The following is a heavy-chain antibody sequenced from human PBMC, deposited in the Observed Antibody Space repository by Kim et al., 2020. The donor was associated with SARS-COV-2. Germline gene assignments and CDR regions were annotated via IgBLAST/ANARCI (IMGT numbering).Heavy chain of an antibody. CDR1: GYTFTSYA. J-gene: IGHJ5*02. CDR2: INAGNGNT. D-gene: IGHD3-3*01. V-gene: IGHV1-3*01. Sequence: ASVKVSCKASGYTFTSYAMHWVRQAPGQRLEWMGWINAGNGNTKYSQKFQGRVTITRDTSASTAYMELSSLRSEDTAVYYCARSGVTIFGVVMGWFDPWGQGTLVTVSS. CDR3: ARSGVTIFGVVMGWFDP.